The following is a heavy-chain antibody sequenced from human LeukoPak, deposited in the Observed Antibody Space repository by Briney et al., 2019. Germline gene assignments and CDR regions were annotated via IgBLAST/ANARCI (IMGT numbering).Heavy chain of an antibody. CDR1: GFTFSSYW. Sequence: PGGSLRLSCAASGFTFSSYWMSWVRQAPGKGLEWVADMKRDGSNKYYVDSVKGRFTISRDNAKNSMSLQMNSLRAEDTAVYYCARDRSTYYDILTGLDYWGQGTLVTVSS. J-gene: IGHJ4*02. CDR2: MKRDGSNK. D-gene: IGHD3-9*01. CDR3: ARDRSTYYDILTGLDY. V-gene: IGHV3-7*01.